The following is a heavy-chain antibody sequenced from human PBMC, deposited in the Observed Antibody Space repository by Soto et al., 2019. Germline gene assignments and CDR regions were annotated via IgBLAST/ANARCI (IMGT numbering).Heavy chain of an antibody. CDR1: GFTFSSYA. CDR3: AKVKARDYYYYMDV. V-gene: IGHV3-23*01. Sequence: GGSLRLSCAASGFTFSSYAMSWVRQAPGKGLEWVSAISGSGGSTYYADSVKGRFTISRDNSKNTLYLQMNSLRAEDTAVYYCAKVKARDYYYYMDVWGKGTTVTVSS. J-gene: IGHJ6*03. CDR2: ISGSGGST.